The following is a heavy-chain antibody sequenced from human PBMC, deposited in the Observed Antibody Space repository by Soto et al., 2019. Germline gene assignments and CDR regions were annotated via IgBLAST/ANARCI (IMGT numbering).Heavy chain of an antibody. V-gene: IGHV1-69*13. D-gene: IGHD5-12*01. CDR2: IIPVFGTT. J-gene: IGHJ4*02. CDR1: GGTFKNNG. Sequence: GASVKVSCKAPGGTFKNNGISWVRQAPGQGLEWMGGIIPVFGTTNYAQKFQGRLTITADDFTSTVYMELSRLRYEYTAVYYCARENGVAVATILYYFDYWGPGTLVTVSS. CDR3: ARENGVAVATILYYFDY.